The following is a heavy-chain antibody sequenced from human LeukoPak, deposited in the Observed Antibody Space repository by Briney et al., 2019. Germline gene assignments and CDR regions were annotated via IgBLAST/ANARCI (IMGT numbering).Heavy chain of an antibody. CDR2: IFHSGST. J-gene: IGHJ4*02. CDR3: ARLRHPQWTSRPY. D-gene: IGHD6-19*01. CDR1: GDSISSGAYS. V-gene: IGHV4-30-2*01. Sequence: SETLSLTCVVSGDSISSGAYSWSWIRQPPGKGLEWIGYIFHSGSTNYNPSLKSRVTISVDTSKNQFSLKLSSVTAADTAVYYCARLRHPQWTSRPYWGQGTLVTVSS.